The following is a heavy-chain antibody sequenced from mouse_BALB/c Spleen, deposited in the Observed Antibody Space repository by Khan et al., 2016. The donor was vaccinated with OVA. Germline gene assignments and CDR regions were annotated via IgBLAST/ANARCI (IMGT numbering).Heavy chain of an antibody. CDR2: IYPGTGSI. CDR3: ARHGNNDEAWFAY. CDR1: GYIFTNYW. Sequence: QVQLKESGAELVRPGASVKLSCKTSGYIFTNYWIHWVKQRSGQGLEWIARIYPGTGSIHYNEKFKGKATLTADKSSSTAYMQLSSLKSEDSTVYSCARHGNNDEAWFAYWGQGTLVTVSA. V-gene: IGHV1-76*01. D-gene: IGHD1-3*01. J-gene: IGHJ3*01.